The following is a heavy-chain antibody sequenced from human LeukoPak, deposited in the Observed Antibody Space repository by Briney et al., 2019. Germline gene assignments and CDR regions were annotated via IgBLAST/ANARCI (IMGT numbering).Heavy chain of an antibody. CDR1: GFTFSSYS. CDR3: ARVQCPYSGGYCGDY. Sequence: GGSLRLSCAASGFTFSSYSMNWVRQAPGKGLEWVSYISSSSSTIYYADSVKGRFTISRDNAKNSLYLQMNSLRAEDTAVYYCARVQCPYSGGYCGDYWGQGTLVTVSS. CDR2: ISSSSSTI. V-gene: IGHV3-48*01. D-gene: IGHD1-26*01. J-gene: IGHJ4*02.